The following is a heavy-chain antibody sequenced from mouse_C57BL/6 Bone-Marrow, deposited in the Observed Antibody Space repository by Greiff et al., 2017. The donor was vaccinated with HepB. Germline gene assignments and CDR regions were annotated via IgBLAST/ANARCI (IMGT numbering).Heavy chain of an antibody. D-gene: IGHD4-1*01. CDR2: ISSGGDYI. J-gene: IGHJ2*01. Sequence: EVKLMESGAGLVKPGGSLKLSCAASGFTFSSYAMSWVRQTPEKRLEWVAYISSGGDYIYYADTVKGRFTISRDNARNTLYLQLSSLKSEDTAMYYCTRDPHWVDYWGQGTTLTVSS. CDR1: GFTFSSYA. CDR3: TRDPHWVDY. V-gene: IGHV5-9-1*02.